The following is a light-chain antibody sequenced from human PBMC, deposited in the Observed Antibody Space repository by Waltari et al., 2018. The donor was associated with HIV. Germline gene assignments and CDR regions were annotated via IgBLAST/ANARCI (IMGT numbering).Light chain of an antibody. J-gene: IGLJ1*01. CDR3: CSCPRSGIRYV. Sequence: QSALTQPASVSGSPGQSITISCTGTSSNVGSTDLVSWYQQNPSEAPKLIIYEVTKRPSGVSNRISGAKSGNTASLTISGRQAEDEADYYCCSCPRSGIRYVFGTGTKVTVL. CDR1: SSNVGSTDL. CDR2: EVT. V-gene: IGLV2-23*02.